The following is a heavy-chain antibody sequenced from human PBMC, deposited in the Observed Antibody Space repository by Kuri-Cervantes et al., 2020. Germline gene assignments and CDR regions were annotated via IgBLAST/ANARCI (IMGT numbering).Heavy chain of an antibody. J-gene: IGHJ6*02. V-gene: IGHV2-5*02. D-gene: IGHD6-6*01. CDR3: ARIRGSTSSHFGMDV. CDR2: LYWDDDK. Sequence: SGPTLAKPTHPLTLTRTFSGVSLSPSGVGGGWIREPPGKALEWLALLYWDDDKSYSPSLKSRLTITKDTSENQVVLTMTNMDPVDTATYYCARIRGSTSSHFGMDVWGQGTTVTVSS. CDR1: GVSLSPSGVG.